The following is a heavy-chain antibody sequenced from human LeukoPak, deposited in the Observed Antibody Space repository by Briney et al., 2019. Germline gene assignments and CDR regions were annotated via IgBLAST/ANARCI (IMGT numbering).Heavy chain of an antibody. V-gene: IGHV1-2*02. CDR3: ARGVIVVVPAAPYYFDY. J-gene: IGHJ4*02. Sequence: ASVKVSCKASGYTFTGYYMHWVRQAPGQGLEWMGWINPNSGATNYAQKFQGRVTMTRDTSISTAYMELSRLRSDDTAVYYCARGVIVVVPAAPYYFDYWGQGTLVTVSS. CDR1: GYTFTGYY. CDR2: INPNSGAT. D-gene: IGHD2-2*01.